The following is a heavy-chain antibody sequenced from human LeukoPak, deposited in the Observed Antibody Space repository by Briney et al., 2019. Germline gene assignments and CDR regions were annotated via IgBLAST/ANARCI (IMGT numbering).Heavy chain of an antibody. Sequence: GGSLRLSCAASGFTFSSYSMNWVRQAPGKGLEWVSYISSSSSTIYYADSVKGRFTISRDNAKNSLYLQMNSLRAEDTAVYYCARAGRSDYYYYYYMDVWGKGTTVTVSS. CDR1: GFTFSSYS. V-gene: IGHV3-48*01. CDR2: ISSSSSTI. D-gene: IGHD2-15*01. CDR3: ARAGRSDYYYYYYMDV. J-gene: IGHJ6*03.